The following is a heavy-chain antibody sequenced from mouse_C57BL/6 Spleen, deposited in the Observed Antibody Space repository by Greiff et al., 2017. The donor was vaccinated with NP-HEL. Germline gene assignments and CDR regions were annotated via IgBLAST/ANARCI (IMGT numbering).Heavy chain of an antibody. Sequence: VQLQQPGAELVRPGSSVKLSCKASGYTFTSYWMDWVKQRPGQGLEWIGNIYPSDSETHYNQKFKDKATLTVDKSSSTAYMQLSSLTSEDSAVYYCARSRGNYDWYFDVWGTGTTVTVSS. V-gene: IGHV1-61*01. CDR2: IYPSDSET. D-gene: IGHD2-1*01. CDR3: ARSRGNYDWYFDV. CDR1: GYTFTSYW. J-gene: IGHJ1*03.